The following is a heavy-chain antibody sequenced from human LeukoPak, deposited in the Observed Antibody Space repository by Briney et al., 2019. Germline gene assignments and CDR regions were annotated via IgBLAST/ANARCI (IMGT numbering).Heavy chain of an antibody. V-gene: IGHV3-21*01. J-gene: IGHJ4*02. Sequence: PGGSLRLSCAASGFTFSSYSMNWVRQAPGKGLEWVSSISSSSSYIYYADSVKGRFTISRDNAKNSLYLQMNSLRAEDTAVYYCARDNMTPPDIAVVPAAIDYWGRGTLVTVSS. CDR3: ARDNMTPPDIAVVPAAIDY. D-gene: IGHD2-2*01. CDR1: GFTFSSYS. CDR2: ISSSSSYI.